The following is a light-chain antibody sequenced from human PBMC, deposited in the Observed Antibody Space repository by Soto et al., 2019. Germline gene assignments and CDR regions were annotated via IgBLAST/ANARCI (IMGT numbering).Light chain of an antibody. CDR3: NSFTTTSTLCV. CDR2: DVS. CDR1: SSDVGGFNY. V-gene: IGLV2-14*03. Sequence: SALTQPASVSGSPGQSITISCTGTSSDVGGFNYVSWYQQHPGKAPKLMIFDVSNRPSGVSDRFSGSKSGNTASLTISGLQAEDEADHYCNSFTTTSTLCVFGTGTKVTVL. J-gene: IGLJ1*01.